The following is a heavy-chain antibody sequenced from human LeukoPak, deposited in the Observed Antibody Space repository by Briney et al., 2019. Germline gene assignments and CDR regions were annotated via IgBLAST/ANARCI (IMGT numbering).Heavy chain of an antibody. CDR3: ARHHRTTLGAYYYYYMDV. CDR2: IYYSGST. D-gene: IGHD1-1*01. J-gene: IGHJ6*03. V-gene: IGHV4-39*01. Sequence: SETLSLTCTVSGGSISSSSYYWGWIRQPPGKGLEWIGSIYYSGSTYYNPSLKSRVTISVDTSKHQFSLKLSSVTAADTAVYYCARHHRTTLGAYYYYYMDVWGKGTTVTVSS. CDR1: GGSISSSSYY.